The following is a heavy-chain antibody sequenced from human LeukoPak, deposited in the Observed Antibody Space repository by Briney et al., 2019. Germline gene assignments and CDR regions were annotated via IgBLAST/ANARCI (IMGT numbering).Heavy chain of an antibody. J-gene: IGHJ6*03. CDR1: GGSISSHY. CDR3: ARFGVPTPFYYMDV. V-gene: IGHV4-59*11. Sequence: SETLSLTCTVSGGSISSHYWTWIRQPPGKGLEWIGYVYYGGSTNYNPSLKSRVTMSVDTSKNHFSLKLSSVTAADTAVYYCARFGVPTPFYYMDVWAKGPRSPSP. CDR2: VYYGGST. D-gene: IGHD3-16*01.